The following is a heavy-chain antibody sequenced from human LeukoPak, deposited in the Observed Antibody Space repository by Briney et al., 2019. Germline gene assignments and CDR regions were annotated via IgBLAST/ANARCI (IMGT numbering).Heavy chain of an antibody. J-gene: IGHJ4*02. D-gene: IGHD3-22*01. CDR3: ARDMGYYDSSGVDY. CDR2: INPNSGGT. Sequence: GASVKVSCKASGGTFSSYAISWVRQAPGQGLEWMGRINPNSGGTNYAQKFQGRVTMTRDTSISTAYMELSRLRSDDTAVYYCARDMGYYDSSGVDYWGQGTLVTVSS. V-gene: IGHV1-2*06. CDR1: GGTFSSYA.